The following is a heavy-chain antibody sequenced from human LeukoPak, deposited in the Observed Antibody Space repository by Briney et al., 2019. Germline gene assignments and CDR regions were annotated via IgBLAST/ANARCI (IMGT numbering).Heavy chain of an antibody. CDR2: IYSGGST. Sequence: GGSLSFSGEASGFTASSNYMSWVGQPQGKGLEWVSVIYSGGSTYYADSVKGRFTISRDNSKNTLYLQMNSLRAEDTAVYYCAKESSVAAGALDYWGQGTLVTVSS. V-gene: IGHV3-53*01. D-gene: IGHD6-13*01. CDR3: AKESSVAAGALDY. CDR1: GFTASSNY. J-gene: IGHJ4*02.